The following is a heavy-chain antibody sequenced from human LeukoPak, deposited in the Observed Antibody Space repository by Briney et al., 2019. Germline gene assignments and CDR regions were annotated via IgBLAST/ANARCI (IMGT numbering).Heavy chain of an antibody. J-gene: IGHJ5*02. CDR1: GFSVNNKY. V-gene: IGHV3-53*01. Sequence: PGGSLRLSCAASGFSVNNKYMSWVRQAPGKGLEWVSIIYSGGTTFYADSVKGRFTISRDNSKNTLYLQMNSLRAEDTAVYYCAGGTQAGNYSDPWGQGTLVTVSS. D-gene: IGHD1-7*01. CDR3: AGGTQAGNYSDP. CDR2: IYSGGTT.